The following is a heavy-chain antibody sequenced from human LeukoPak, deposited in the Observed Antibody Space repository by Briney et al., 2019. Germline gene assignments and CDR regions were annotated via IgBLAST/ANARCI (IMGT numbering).Heavy chain of an antibody. CDR3: AKDSVLVPAGWFDP. CDR1: GFTFSSYG. V-gene: IGHV3-30*18. D-gene: IGHD2-2*01. Sequence: GGSLRLSCAASGFTFSSYGMHWVRQAPGKGLEWVAVISYDGSNTYYADSVKGGCAISRDNTKSTLYLQMNSLRADDTAVYYCAKDSVLVPAGWFDPWGQGTLVTVSS. J-gene: IGHJ5*02. CDR2: ISYDGSNT.